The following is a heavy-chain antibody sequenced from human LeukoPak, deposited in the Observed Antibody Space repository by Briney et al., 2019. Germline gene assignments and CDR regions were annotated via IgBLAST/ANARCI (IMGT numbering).Heavy chain of an antibody. Sequence: SETLSLTCTVSGYSISSGYYWGWIRQPPGKGLEWIGSIYHSGSTYYNPSLKSRVTISVDTSKNQFSLKLSSVTAADTAVYYCARDYSSSWYRLGLNWFDPWGQGTLVTVSS. J-gene: IGHJ5*02. CDR3: ARDYSSSWYRLGLNWFDP. D-gene: IGHD6-13*01. CDR2: IYHSGST. CDR1: GYSISSGYY. V-gene: IGHV4-38-2*02.